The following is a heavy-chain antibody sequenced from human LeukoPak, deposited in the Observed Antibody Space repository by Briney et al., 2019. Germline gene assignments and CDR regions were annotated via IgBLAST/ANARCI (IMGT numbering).Heavy chain of an antibody. Sequence: PSETLSLTCTVSGGSISSSSYYWGWIRQSPGKGLQWIGSVYHSGTTFYNPSLKSRVTISVDTSKNQFSLKLSSVTAADTAVYYCAAQLYCSSTSCVESIDYWGQGTLVTVSS. CDR3: AAQLYCSSTSCVESIDY. CDR1: GGSISSSSYY. J-gene: IGHJ4*02. D-gene: IGHD2-2*01. V-gene: IGHV4-39*07. CDR2: VYHSGTT.